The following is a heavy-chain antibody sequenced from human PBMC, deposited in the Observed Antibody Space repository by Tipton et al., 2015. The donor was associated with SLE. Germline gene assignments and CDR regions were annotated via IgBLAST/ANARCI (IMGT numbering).Heavy chain of an antibody. Sequence: LRLSCTVSGVPTSSGGYFWIWIRHHPGKGLEWIGCIHNSGTTYYNPSLKSRVTLSVDTSKNKFSLKLSVVTAADTAVYYCVSSGYPLGTFESWGQGTIVTVSS. J-gene: IGHJ3*02. V-gene: IGHV4-31*02. CDR3: VSSGYPLGTFES. CDR1: GVPTSSGGYF. CDR2: IHNSGTT. D-gene: IGHD3-9*01.